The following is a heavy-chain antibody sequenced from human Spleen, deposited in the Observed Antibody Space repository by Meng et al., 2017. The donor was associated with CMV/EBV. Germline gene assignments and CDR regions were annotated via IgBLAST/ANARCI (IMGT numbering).Heavy chain of an antibody. Sequence: KDYGGTTRTDVSSWVRKATGKGLEWMGWISDYNGNTNYAQKIQGRVTMTTDTSTSTVYMELRSLGFDDTAVYYCARFGSYTGSYGYWGQGTLVTVSS. J-gene: IGHJ4*02. V-gene: IGHV1-18*01. CDR1: GGTTRTDV. CDR3: ARFGSYTGSYGY. D-gene: IGHD1-26*01. CDR2: ISDYNGNT.